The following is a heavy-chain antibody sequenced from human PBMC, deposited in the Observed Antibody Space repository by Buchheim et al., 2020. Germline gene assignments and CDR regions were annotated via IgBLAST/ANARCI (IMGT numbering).Heavy chain of an antibody. CDR3: ASLPNGGYVSDYYYGMDV. Sequence: EVQLVESGGGLVQPGGSLRLSCAASGFTFSSYSMNWVRQAPGKGLEWVSYICSSSSTIYFADSVKGRSTISRDNAKHSLYLQMNSLRAEDTAVYYCASLPNGGYVSDYYYGMDVWGRGTT. D-gene: IGHD5-12*01. CDR1: GFTFSSYS. J-gene: IGHJ6*02. CDR2: ICSSSSTI. V-gene: IGHV3-48*01.